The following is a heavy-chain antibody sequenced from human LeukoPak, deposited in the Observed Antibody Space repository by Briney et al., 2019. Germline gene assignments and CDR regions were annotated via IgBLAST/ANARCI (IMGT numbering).Heavy chain of an antibody. CDR3: ARGFRGYSSGWYYFDY. CDR1: GGSFSGYY. V-gene: IGHV4-34*01. D-gene: IGHD6-19*01. CDR2: INHRGST. Sequence: SDTLSLTCAVHGGSFSGYYCSWLRQAPAKGLHWIGEINHRGSTNYTPSLKSRIIISVDTSKNQFSLKLSSVTAADTAVYYCARGFRGYSSGWYYFDYWGQGTLVTVSS. J-gene: IGHJ4*02.